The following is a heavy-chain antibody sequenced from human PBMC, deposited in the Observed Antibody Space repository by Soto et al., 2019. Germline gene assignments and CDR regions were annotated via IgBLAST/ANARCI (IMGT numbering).Heavy chain of an antibody. D-gene: IGHD2-8*01. Sequence: QVQLVQSWAEVKKPGSAVKDSCTASGDTLNNYAINWVRQAPGHGLEWMGGILPIFKTPTYAQKFQGRGTIAADESTSTAYMEVGSLRSGDTAVSFCATLASGVYFFQYWGQGTLVTVSS. J-gene: IGHJ4*02. CDR3: ATLASGVYFFQY. CDR2: ILPIFKTP. CDR1: GDTLNNYA. V-gene: IGHV1-69*01.